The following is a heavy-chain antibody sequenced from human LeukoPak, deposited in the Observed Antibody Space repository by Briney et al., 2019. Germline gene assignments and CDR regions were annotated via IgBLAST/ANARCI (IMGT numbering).Heavy chain of an antibody. CDR3: ARVKYRVLPAYNWFDP. CDR1: VFTFRSYW. CDR2: IKQDGSEK. V-gene: IGHV3-7*01. J-gene: IGHJ5*02. Sequence: PGGSLRLSCAGSVFTFRSYWLSWVGQAPGRGGEGVAKIKQDGSEKYYVDSVKSRLTISRDNAKTSLCLQMNSLRAEDTAAYYCARVKYRVLPAYNWFDPWGQGTLVTASS. D-gene: IGHD2/OR15-2a*01.